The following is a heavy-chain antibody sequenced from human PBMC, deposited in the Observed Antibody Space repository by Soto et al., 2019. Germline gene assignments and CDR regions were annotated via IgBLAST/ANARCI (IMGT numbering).Heavy chain of an antibody. CDR2: IKQDGSEK. CDR1: GFTFSSYW. CDR3: ARVFWNYVDYGADWFDP. J-gene: IGHJ5*02. Sequence: EVQLVESGGGLVQPGGSLRLSCAASGFTFSSYWMSWVRQAPGKGLEWVANIKQDGSEKYYVDSVKGRFTISRDNAKNSLYLQMNSLRAEDTAVYYCARVFWNYVDYGADWFDPWGQGTLVTVSS. V-gene: IGHV3-7*01. D-gene: IGHD1-7*01.